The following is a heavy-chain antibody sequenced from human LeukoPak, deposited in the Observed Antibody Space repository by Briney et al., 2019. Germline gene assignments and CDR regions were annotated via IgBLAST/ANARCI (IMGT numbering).Heavy chain of an antibody. CDR2: ISSSGDTI. CDR1: GFTFNTYE. D-gene: IGHD1-26*01. Sequence: GSLRLSCAASGFTFNTYEMNWVRQAPGKGLEGVSYISSSGDTIYYADSVKGRFTISRDNAKNSLYLQMNSLRVEDTAVYYCARQVGANDFWGQGTLVAVSS. V-gene: IGHV3-48*03. CDR3: ARQVGANDF. J-gene: IGHJ4*02.